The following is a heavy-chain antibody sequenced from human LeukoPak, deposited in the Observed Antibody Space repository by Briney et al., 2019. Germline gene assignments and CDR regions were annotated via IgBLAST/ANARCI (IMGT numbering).Heavy chain of an antibody. CDR2: INSDGSST. V-gene: IGHV3-74*01. Sequence: GGSLRLSCAASGFTFSSYWMHWVRQAPGKGLVWVSRINSDGSSTSYADSVKGRFTISRDNAKNTLYLQMNSLRAEDTAVYYCAREDVIPVAGTFYYYGMDVWGQGTTVTVSS. CDR3: AREDVIPVAGTFYYYGMDV. D-gene: IGHD6-19*01. CDR1: GFTFSSYW. J-gene: IGHJ6*02.